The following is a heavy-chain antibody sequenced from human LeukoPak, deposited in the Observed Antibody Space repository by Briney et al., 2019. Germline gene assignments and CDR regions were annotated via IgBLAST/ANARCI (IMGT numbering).Heavy chain of an antibody. CDR3: ARGRTYYDFWSGYYAGDWFDP. J-gene: IGHJ5*02. Sequence: SKTLSLTCAVYGGSFSGYYWSWIRQPPGKGLEWIEEINHSGSTNYNPSLKSRVTISVDTSKNQFSLKLSSVTAADTAVYYCARGRTYYDFWSGYYAGDWFDPWGQGTLVTVSS. D-gene: IGHD3-3*01. V-gene: IGHV4-34*01. CDR2: INHSGST. CDR1: GGSFSGYY.